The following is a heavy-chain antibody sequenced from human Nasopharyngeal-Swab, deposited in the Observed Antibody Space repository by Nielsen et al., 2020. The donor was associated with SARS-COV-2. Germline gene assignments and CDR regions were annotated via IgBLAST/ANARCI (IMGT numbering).Heavy chain of an antibody. CDR2: SRDKAHSYTT. CDR3: AKLGLFAGYDYSVAY. J-gene: IGHJ4*02. V-gene: IGHV3-72*01. D-gene: IGHD5/OR15-5a*01. Sequence: GESLKISCVASGFTFSDHYLDWVRQAPGKGLEWVGRSRDKAHSYTTEYAASVKGRFTISRGDSENSLYLQMNSLRAEDTAVYYCAKLGLFAGYDYSVAYWGQGTLVTVSS. CDR1: GFTFSDHY.